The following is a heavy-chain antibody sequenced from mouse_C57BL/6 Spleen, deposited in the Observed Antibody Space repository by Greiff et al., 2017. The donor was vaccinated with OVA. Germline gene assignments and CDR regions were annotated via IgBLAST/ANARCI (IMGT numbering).Heavy chain of an antibody. CDR3: ARNHHYYGSSLYWYFDV. CDR2: IYPRDGST. V-gene: IGHV1-78*01. J-gene: IGHJ1*03. Sequence: VQLQQSDAELVKPGASVKISCKVSGYTFTDHTIHWMKQRPEQGLEWIGYIYPRDGSTKYNEKLKGKATLTADKSSSTAYMQLNSLTSEDSAVYFCARNHHYYGSSLYWYFDVWGTGTTVTVSS. D-gene: IGHD1-1*01. CDR1: GYTFTDHT.